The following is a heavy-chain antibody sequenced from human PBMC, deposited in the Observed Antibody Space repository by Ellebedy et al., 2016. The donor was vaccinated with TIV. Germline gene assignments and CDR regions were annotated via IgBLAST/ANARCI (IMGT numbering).Heavy chain of an antibody. CDR3: VTYGSGSYLGSYYFDY. CDR2: IYPGDSDT. J-gene: IGHJ4*02. CDR1: GYSFTTYW. V-gene: IGHV5-51*01. D-gene: IGHD3-10*01. Sequence: PGGSLRLSCKGSGYSFTTYWLGWVRQMPGKGLEWMGVIYPGDSDTRYSPSFQGQVTISVDKSIPTAYLQWSSLKASDTAIYYCVTYGSGSYLGSYYFDYWGQGTLVTVSS.